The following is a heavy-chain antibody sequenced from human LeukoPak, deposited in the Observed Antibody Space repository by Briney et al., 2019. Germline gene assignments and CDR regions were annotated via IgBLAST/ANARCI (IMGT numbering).Heavy chain of an antibody. Sequence: PGGSLRLSCAASAFTFSLYAMSWVRQAPGKGLEWISTISGSGDNTYYAESVKGRFTISRDNSKNTLYLQINSLRAEDTAVYYCAKDQGEWELLFDYWGQGTLVTVSS. CDR2: ISGSGDNT. J-gene: IGHJ4*02. CDR3: AKDQGEWELLFDY. CDR1: AFTFSLYA. V-gene: IGHV3-23*01. D-gene: IGHD1-26*01.